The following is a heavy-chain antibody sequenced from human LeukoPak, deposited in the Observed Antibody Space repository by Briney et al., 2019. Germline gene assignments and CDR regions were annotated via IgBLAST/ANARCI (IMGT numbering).Heavy chain of an antibody. CDR1: GYTFTSYD. D-gene: IGHD3-22*01. J-gene: IGHJ5*02. Sequence: ASVKVSCKASGYTFTSYDINWVRQATGQGLEWMGWMNANSGNTGYAQKFQGRVTITRNTSISTAYKELSSLRSEDTAVYYCARGVPYDSSGYYYAGWFDPWGQGILVTVSS. V-gene: IGHV1-8*03. CDR2: MNANSGNT. CDR3: ARGVPYDSSGYYYAGWFDP.